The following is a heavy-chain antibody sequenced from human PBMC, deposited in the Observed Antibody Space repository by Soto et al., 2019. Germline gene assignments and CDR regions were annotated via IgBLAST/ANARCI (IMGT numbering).Heavy chain of an antibody. CDR1: GYTFTGYY. J-gene: IGHJ4*02. Sequence: GASVKVSCKASGYTFTGYYMHWVRQAPGQGLEWMGWINPNSGGTNYAQKFQGWVTMTRDTSISTAYMELSRLRSDDTAVYYCARVQYSSGWYGPFDYWGQGTLVTVSS. CDR2: INPNSGGT. CDR3: ARVQYSSGWYGPFDY. V-gene: IGHV1-2*04. D-gene: IGHD6-19*01.